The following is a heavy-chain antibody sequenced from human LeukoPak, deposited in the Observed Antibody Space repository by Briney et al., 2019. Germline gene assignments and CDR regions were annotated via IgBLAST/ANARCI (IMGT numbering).Heavy chain of an antibody. V-gene: IGHV3-74*01. J-gene: IGHJ4*02. Sequence: GGSLRLSCAASGFTFSSYWMHWVRHAPGKGLVWVSGIDDVGSITRYADSVKGRFTISRDNARNTLYLQMNSLRAEDTAIYYCATDRAYSTFDYWGQGTLVTVSS. CDR2: IDDVGSIT. CDR1: GFTFSSYW. D-gene: IGHD3-16*01. CDR3: ATDRAYSTFDY.